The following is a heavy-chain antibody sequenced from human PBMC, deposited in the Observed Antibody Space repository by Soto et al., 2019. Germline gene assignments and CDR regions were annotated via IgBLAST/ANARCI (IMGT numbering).Heavy chain of an antibody. V-gene: IGHV4-34*01. CDR3: ARGGISHWAYFYYMDV. J-gene: IGHJ6*03. CDR2: INHLGSI. CDR1: RPSLTDYF. Sequence: PSDTLSLTCVVSRPSLTDYFWSWIRQPPGMALEWIGEINHLGSINYNPSLKSRVTMSVDTSKNQFSLTLNSVTAADTATYYCARGGISHWAYFYYMDVWDRGTTVT. D-gene: IGHD2-21*01.